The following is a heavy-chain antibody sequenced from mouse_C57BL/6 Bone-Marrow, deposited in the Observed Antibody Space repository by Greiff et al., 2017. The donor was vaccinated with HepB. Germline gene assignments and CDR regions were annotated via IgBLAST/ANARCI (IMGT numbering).Heavy chain of an antibody. V-gene: IGHV2-9*01. CDR1: GFSFTSYG. Sequence: VQLKESGPGLVAPSQSLSITCTVSGFSFTSYGVDWVRQPPGKGLEWLGVIWGGGSTNYNSALMSRLSISTANSKSQVFLKMNSLQTDDTSMNYCANHDSDEAMDYWGQGTSVTVYS. CDR3: ANHDSDEAMDY. J-gene: IGHJ4*01. D-gene: IGHD2-4*01. CDR2: IWGGGST.